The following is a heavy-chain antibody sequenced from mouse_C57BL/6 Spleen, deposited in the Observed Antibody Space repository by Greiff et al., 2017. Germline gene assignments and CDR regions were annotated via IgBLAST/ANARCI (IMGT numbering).Heavy chain of an antibody. CDR3: ARHEGYYGSS. Sequence: DVKLQESGGDLVKPGGSLKLSCAASGFTFSSYGMSWVRQTPDKRLEWVATISSGGSYTYYPDSVKGRFTISRDNAKNTLYLQMSSLKSEDTAMYYCARHEGYYGSSWGQGTTLTVSS. D-gene: IGHD1-1*01. V-gene: IGHV5-6*02. J-gene: IGHJ2*01. CDR1: GFTFSSYG. CDR2: ISSGGSYT.